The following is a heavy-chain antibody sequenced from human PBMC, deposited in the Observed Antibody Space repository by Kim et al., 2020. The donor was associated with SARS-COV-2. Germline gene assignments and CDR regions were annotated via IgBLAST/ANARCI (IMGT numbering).Heavy chain of an antibody. D-gene: IGHD3-22*01. CDR3: ATDDNYGMDV. V-gene: IGHV5-51*01. CDR2: DT. Sequence: DTRYSPSFQGQVTISADKSISTAYLQWSSLKASDTAMYYCATDDNYGMDVWGQGTTVTVSS. J-gene: IGHJ6*02.